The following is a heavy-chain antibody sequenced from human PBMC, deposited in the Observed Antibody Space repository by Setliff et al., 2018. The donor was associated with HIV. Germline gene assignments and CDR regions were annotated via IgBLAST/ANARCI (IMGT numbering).Heavy chain of an antibody. CDR2: MHTSGST. V-gene: IGHV4-61*02. Sequence: SETLSLTCTVSGGSISFWCYYWSWIRQPAGKGLEWIGRMHTSGSTSYSPSLKSRVTISIDTSKNQFSLELTSLIAADTAVYYCAREECTSWPRVHYWGQGALVTVSS. D-gene: IGHD6-13*01. CDR1: GGSISFWCYY. CDR3: AREECTSWPRVHY. J-gene: IGHJ4*02.